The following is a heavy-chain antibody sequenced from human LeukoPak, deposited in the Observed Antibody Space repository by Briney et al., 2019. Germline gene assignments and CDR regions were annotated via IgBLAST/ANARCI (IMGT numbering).Heavy chain of an antibody. CDR1: GFTFSTYA. V-gene: IGHV3-23*01. Sequence: PGGSLRLSCAASGFTFSTYAMSWVRQAPGKGLEWVSLIRGSGGSTYYADSVKGRSTISRDKFKNTLYLQMNSLRAEDTAVYYCAKDVRVGEYYGSGSYFDFWGQGTLVTVSS. CDR2: IRGSGGST. J-gene: IGHJ4*02. D-gene: IGHD3-10*01. CDR3: AKDVRVGEYYGSGSYFDF.